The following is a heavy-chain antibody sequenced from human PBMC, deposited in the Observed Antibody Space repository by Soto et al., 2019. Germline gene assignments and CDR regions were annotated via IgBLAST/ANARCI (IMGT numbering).Heavy chain of an antibody. D-gene: IGHD4-17*01. V-gene: IGHV4-34*01. J-gene: IGHJ4*02. CDR2: INHSGST. CDR1: GGSFSGDY. Sequence: PSETLSLTCTVSGGSFSGDYWSWIRQPPGKGLEWIGEINHSGSTNYNPSLKGRVTISVDTSKNQFSLKLSSVTAADTAVYYCAYGDSRGPFDSWGQGTLVTVSS. CDR3: AYGDSRGPFDS.